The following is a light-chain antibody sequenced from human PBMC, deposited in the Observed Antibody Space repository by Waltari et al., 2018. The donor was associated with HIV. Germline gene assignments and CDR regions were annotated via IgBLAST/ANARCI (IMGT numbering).Light chain of an antibody. Sequence: SSELTQDPAVSVALGQTVRITCQGDSLRSYYASRYQQKPGQAPVLVIYGKNNRPSGIPHRFSGSSSGNTASLTMPGAQAEDEADYYCNSRDSSGNPHVVFGGGTKLTVL. CDR1: SLRSYY. CDR2: GKN. J-gene: IGLJ2*01. CDR3: NSRDSSGNPHVV. V-gene: IGLV3-19*01.